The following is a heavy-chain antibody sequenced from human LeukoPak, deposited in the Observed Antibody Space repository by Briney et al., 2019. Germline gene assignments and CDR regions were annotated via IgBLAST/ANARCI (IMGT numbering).Heavy chain of an antibody. CDR1: GGSISITNYY. J-gene: IGHJ4*02. D-gene: IGHD7-27*01. Sequence: RPSETLSLTCTVSGGSISITNYYWAWIRQPPGKGLEYIGSIYYSGSTSYNPSLKSRVTISVDTSKNQFSLKVNSMTATDTAVFYCARHSAGDGIDYWGQGTLVTVSS. CDR3: ARHSAGDGIDY. CDR2: IYYSGST. V-gene: IGHV4-39*01.